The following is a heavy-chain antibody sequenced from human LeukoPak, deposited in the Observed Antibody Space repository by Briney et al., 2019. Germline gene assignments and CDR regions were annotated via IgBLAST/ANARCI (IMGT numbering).Heavy chain of an antibody. CDR2: IIPILGMA. Sequence: SVKVSCKASGGTFSSYAISWVRQAPGQGLEWMGRIIPILGMANYAQKFQGRVTITADKSTSTAYMELSSLRSEDTAVYYCARVPFRAMAFTHDAFDIWGQGTMVTVSS. V-gene: IGHV1-69*04. J-gene: IGHJ3*02. D-gene: IGHD5-18*01. CDR1: GGTFSSYA. CDR3: ARVPFRAMAFTHDAFDI.